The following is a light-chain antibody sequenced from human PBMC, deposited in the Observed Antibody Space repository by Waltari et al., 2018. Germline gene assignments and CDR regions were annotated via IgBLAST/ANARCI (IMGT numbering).Light chain of an antibody. CDR3: CSYAGRYTWV. Sequence: QSALTQPRSVSGSPGQSVTISCPGTSSDVGGYNYASWFQQHPGKAPKLMIHDVSKRPSGVPDRFSGSKSGNTASLTISGLQADDETDYYCCSYAGRYTWVFGGGTKLTVL. CDR1: SSDVGGYNY. CDR2: DVS. V-gene: IGLV2-11*01. J-gene: IGLJ3*02.